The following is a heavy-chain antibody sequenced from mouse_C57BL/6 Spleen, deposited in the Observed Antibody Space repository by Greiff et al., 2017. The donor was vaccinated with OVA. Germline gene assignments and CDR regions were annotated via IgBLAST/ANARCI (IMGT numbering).Heavy chain of an antibody. CDR2: ISSGSSTI. D-gene: IGHD1-1*01. CDR3: ARGVATGYYAMDY. CDR1: GFTFSDYG. J-gene: IGHJ4*01. Sequence: VQLKESGGGLVKPGGSLKLSCAASGFTFSDYGMHWVRQAPEKGLEWVAYISSGSSTIYYADTVKGRFTISRDNAKNTLFLQMTSLRSEDTAMYYCARGVATGYYAMDYWGQGTSVTVSS. V-gene: IGHV5-17*01.